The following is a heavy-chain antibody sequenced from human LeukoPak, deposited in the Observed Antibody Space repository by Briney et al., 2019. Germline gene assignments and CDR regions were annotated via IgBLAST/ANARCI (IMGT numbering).Heavy chain of an antibody. J-gene: IGHJ6*03. CDR2: ISGSGGST. Sequence: PGGSLRLSCAASGFTFSNSALSWVRQAPGKGLEWVSDISGSGGSTYYADSVKGRFTISRDNSKNTLYLQMNSLRAEDTAVYYCAKDGIVEMATTAWSYYYYYMDVWGKGTTVTVSS. D-gene: IGHD5-24*01. CDR1: GFTFSNSA. CDR3: AKDGIVEMATTAWSYYYYYMDV. V-gene: IGHV3-23*01.